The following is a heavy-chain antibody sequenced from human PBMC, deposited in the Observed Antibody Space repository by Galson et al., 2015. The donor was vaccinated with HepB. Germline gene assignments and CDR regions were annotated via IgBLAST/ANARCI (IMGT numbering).Heavy chain of an antibody. CDR2: TFYRSRWYN. J-gene: IGHJ4*02. V-gene: IGHV6-1*01. CDR3: ARDIWGSGWGRIDY. Sequence: CAISGDSVFSNSAAWNWIRQSPSGGLEWLGRTFYRSRWYNDYALSVKSRITVYPDTSKNQFSPQLNSVTPEDTAVYYCARDIWGSGWGRIDYWGQGTLVMVSS. D-gene: IGHD6-19*01. CDR1: GDSVFSNSAA.